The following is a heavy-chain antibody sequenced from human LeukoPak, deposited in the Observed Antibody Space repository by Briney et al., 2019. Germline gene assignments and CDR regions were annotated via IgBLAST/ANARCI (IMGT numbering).Heavy chain of an antibody. CDR3: ARGRTIYSGYDDNWFDP. J-gene: IGHJ5*02. CDR1: GYTFTSYD. Sequence: ASVKVSCKASGYTFTSYDINWVRQATGQGLEWMGWMNPNSGNTGYAQKFQGRVTMTRNTSISTAYMELSSLRSEDTAVYYCARGRTIYSGYDDNWFDPWGQGTLVTVSS. V-gene: IGHV1-8*01. CDR2: MNPNSGNT. D-gene: IGHD5-12*01.